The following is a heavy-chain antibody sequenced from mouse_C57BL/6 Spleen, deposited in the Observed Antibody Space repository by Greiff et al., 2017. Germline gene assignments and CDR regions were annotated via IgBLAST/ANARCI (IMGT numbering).Heavy chain of an antibody. CDR1: GYAFSSYW. CDR2: IYPGDGDT. Sequence: QVQLQQSGAELVKPGASVKISCKASGYAFSSYWMNWVKQRPGKGLEWIGQIYPGDGDTNYNGKFKGKATLTADKSSSTAYMQLSSLTSEDSAVYFCARGYGNYSAWFAYWGQGTLVTVSA. J-gene: IGHJ3*01. D-gene: IGHD2-1*01. V-gene: IGHV1-80*01. CDR3: ARGYGNYSAWFAY.